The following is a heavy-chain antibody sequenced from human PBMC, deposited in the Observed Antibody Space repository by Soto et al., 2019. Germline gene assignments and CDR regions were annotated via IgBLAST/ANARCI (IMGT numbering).Heavy chain of an antibody. D-gene: IGHD2-21*02. CDR2: TNPKSGYT. CDR1: GYTFTNYD. J-gene: IGHJ4*02. Sequence: QVQLVQSGAEVKKPGASVKVSCKTSGYTFTNYDINWVRQATGQGLEWMGWTNPKSGYTGSAQKFQGRVTMTRDSSTSTAYMELHSLTSEDTAVYFCARRAGDLDYWGQGTLITVSS. CDR3: ARRAGDLDY. V-gene: IGHV1-8*01.